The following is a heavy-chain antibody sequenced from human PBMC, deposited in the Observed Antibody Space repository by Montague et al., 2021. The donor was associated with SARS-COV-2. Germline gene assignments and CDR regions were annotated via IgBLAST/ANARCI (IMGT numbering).Heavy chain of an antibody. CDR1: GGSISSYY. CDR3: AKKRSNLYGLDY. J-gene: IGHJ4*02. CDR2: ISYSGST. D-gene: IGHD3-16*01. V-gene: IGHV4-59*01. Sequence: SETLSLTCTVSGGSISSYYWDWIRQPPGKGLEWIGYISYSGSTNYNPSLKSRVTISVDTSKNQFSLKLTSVTAADTAVYYCAKKRSNLYGLDYWGQGTLVTVSS.